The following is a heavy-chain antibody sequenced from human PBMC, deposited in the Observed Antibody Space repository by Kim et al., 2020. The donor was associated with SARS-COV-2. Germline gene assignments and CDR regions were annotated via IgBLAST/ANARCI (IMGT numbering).Heavy chain of an antibody. CDR3: ASTVDYYYGMDV. CDR1: GFTFSSYG. Sequence: GGSLRLSCAASGFTFSSYGMHWVRQAPGKGLEWVAVIWYDGSNKYYADSVKGRFTISRDNSKNTLYLQMNSLGAEDTAVYYCASTVDYYYGMDVWGQGTTVTVSS. CDR2: IWYDGSNK. V-gene: IGHV3-33*01. D-gene: IGHD4-17*01. J-gene: IGHJ6*02.